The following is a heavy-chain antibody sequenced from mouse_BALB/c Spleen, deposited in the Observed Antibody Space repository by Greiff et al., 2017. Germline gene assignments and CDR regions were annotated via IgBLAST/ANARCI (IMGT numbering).Heavy chain of an antibody. CDR1: GFNIKDTY. J-gene: IGHJ3*01. V-gene: IGHV14-3*02. CDR2: IDPANGNT. CDR3: ASYGNYLWFAY. Sequence: DVKLVESGAELVKPGASVKLSCTASGFNIKDTYMHWVKQRPEQGLEWIGRIDPANGNTKYDPKFQGKATITADTSSNTAYLQLSSLTSEDTAVYYCASYGNYLWFAYWGQGTLVTVSA. D-gene: IGHD2-1*01.